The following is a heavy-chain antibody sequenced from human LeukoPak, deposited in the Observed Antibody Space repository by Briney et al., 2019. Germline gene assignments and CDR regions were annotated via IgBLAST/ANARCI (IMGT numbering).Heavy chain of an antibody. CDR1: GFTVSSNY. J-gene: IGHJ3*02. CDR3: ARTPGSGSYYLGAFDI. D-gene: IGHD3-10*01. V-gene: IGHV3-53*01. CDR2: IYSGGST. Sequence: PGGSLRLSCAASGFTVSSNYMSWVRQAPGKGLEWVSVIYSGGSTYYADSVKGRFTISRDNSKNTLYLQMNSLRAEDTAVYYCARTPGSGSYYLGAFDIWGQGTMVTVSS.